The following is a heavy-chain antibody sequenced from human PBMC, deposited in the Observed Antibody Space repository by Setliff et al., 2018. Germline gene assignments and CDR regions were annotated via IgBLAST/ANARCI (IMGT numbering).Heavy chain of an antibody. CDR3: AREGVHTWSSTDYHYYMDV. CDR2: TIPVFGTT. J-gene: IGHJ6*03. Sequence: SVKVSCKASGGTFSSYGISWVRQAPGQGREWMGGTIPVFGTTDYAQKFQGRVTIMTDESTSTAYMELSSLTSEEPAVYYCAREGVHTWSSTDYHYYMDVWGRGTTVTVSS. CDR1: GGTFSSYG. V-gene: IGHV1-69*05. D-gene: IGHD2-21*01.